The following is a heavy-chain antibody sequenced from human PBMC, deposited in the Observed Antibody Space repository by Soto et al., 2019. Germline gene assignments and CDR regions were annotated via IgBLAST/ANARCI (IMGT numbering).Heavy chain of an antibody. CDR1: GFTFSSYT. J-gene: IGHJ3*01. Sequence: EVQLVESGGGLVKPGGSLRLSCAASGFTFSSYTMHWVRQAPGKGLEWVSSISSGSNYIYYADSLKGRFTISRDNAKHSLYLQMSSLRAEDTAVYYCARERYSRRDDAFDFWGQGTLVTVSS. CDR3: ARERYSRRDDAFDF. D-gene: IGHD6-13*01. V-gene: IGHV3-21*01. CDR2: ISSGSNYI.